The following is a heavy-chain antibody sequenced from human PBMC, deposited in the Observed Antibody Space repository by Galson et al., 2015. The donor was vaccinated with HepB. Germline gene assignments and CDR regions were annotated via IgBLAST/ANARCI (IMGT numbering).Heavy chain of an antibody. CDR2: IFPGDSDT. V-gene: IGHV5-51*01. CDR3: ASGGYSYRSDY. J-gene: IGHJ4*02. CDR1: GYTLNNYW. Sequence: QSGAEVKKPGESLKISCKASGYTLNNYWIAWVRQMPGKGLEWMGIIFPGDSDTRYSPSFQGHVSISADKSISAAYLQWSTLKASDTAMYYCASGGYSYRSDYWGQGTLVTVSS. D-gene: IGHD5-18*01.